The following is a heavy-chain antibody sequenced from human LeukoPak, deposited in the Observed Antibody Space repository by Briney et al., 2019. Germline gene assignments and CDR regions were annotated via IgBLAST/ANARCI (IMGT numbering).Heavy chain of an antibody. Sequence: PSETLSLTCAVYGGSFSGYYWSWIRQSPGKGLEWIGEMNDSGSTNYNPSLKSRITISVDTSKNQFSLKLSSVTAADTAVYFCAAGISRWWYYYWGQGTLVTVSS. J-gene: IGHJ4*02. CDR2: MNDSGST. V-gene: IGHV4-34*01. D-gene: IGHD3-3*02. CDR3: AAGISRWWYYY. CDR1: GGSFSGYY.